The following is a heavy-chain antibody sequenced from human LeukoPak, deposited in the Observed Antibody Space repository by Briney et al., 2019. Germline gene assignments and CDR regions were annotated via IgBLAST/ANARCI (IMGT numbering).Heavy chain of an antibody. D-gene: IGHD1-26*01. CDR3: ATTTIRLGY. CDR2: IYHSGTT. J-gene: IGHJ4*02. Sequence: SETLSLTCTVSGGSISDSTSYWGWIRQFPGKGLEWIGSIYHSGTTYDNPSLKSRVTISADTSKNQFSLKLSSVTAADTAVYYCATTTIRLGYWGQGTLVTVSS. V-gene: IGHV4-39*07. CDR1: GGSISDSTSY.